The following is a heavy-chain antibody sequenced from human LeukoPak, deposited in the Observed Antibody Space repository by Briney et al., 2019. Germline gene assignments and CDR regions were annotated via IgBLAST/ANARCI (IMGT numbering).Heavy chain of an antibody. Sequence: HPGGSLRLSCAASGFTFSSYAMSWVRQVPGKGLEWVSVIYSGGSTYYADSVKGRFTISRDNSKNTLYLQMNSLRAADTAVYYCASGPRIGGRFPVRYYGMDVWGQGTTVTVSS. V-gene: IGHV3-53*01. J-gene: IGHJ6*02. D-gene: IGHD1-26*01. CDR2: IYSGGST. CDR3: ASGPRIGGRFPVRYYGMDV. CDR1: GFTFSSYA.